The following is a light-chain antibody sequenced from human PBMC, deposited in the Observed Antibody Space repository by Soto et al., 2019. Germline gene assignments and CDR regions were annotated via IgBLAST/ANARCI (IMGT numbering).Light chain of an antibody. CDR1: SSNIGTTT. Sequence: QSVLTQPTSASGAPGQRVTISCSGSSSNIGTTTVNWYQHVPGTAPKLLIYNINQRPSGVPDRFSGSRSGTSASLAISGLQSEDEADYYCSSWDDSLNGVVFGRGTKVTVL. CDR2: NIN. CDR3: SSWDDSLNGVV. V-gene: IGLV1-44*01. J-gene: IGLJ2*01.